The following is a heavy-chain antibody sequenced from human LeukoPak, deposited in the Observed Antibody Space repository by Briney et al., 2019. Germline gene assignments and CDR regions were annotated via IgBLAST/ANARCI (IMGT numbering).Heavy chain of an antibody. Sequence: GGSLRLSCVASGFTLRSYVMNWVRQTPGKGLEWVSSISGSGDSTFYADSVKGRFSISRDNAKNSLYLQMNSLRAEDTAVYYCAELGITMIGGVWGKGTTVTISS. CDR1: GFTLRSYV. D-gene: IGHD3-10*02. CDR2: ISGSGDST. J-gene: IGHJ6*04. CDR3: AELGITMIGGV. V-gene: IGHV3-23*01.